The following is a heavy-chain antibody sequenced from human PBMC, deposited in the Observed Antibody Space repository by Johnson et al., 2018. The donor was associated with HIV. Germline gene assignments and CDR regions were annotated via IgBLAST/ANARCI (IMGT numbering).Heavy chain of an antibody. CDR3: ATDNGQYGFDI. Sequence: QVQLVESGGGVVQPGRSLRLSCAASGFTFSSNGMHWVRQAPGKGLEWVAVILDDGNNKYYAESVKGRFTISRDNSKNTLYLQMNSLRTDDTAVYYCATDNGQYGFDIWGQGTMVTVSS. D-gene: IGHD2-8*01. J-gene: IGHJ3*02. CDR1: GFTFSSNG. V-gene: IGHV3-33*08. CDR2: ILDDGNNK.